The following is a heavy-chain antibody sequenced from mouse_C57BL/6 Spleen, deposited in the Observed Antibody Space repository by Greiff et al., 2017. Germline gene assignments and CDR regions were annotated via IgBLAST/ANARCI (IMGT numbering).Heavy chain of an antibody. CDR2: IRNKANGYTT. D-gene: IGHD1-1*01. CDR1: GFTFTDYY. CDR3: ARYDGRGYFDV. Sequence: EVHLVESGGGLVQPGGSLSLSCAASGFTFTDYYMSWVRQPPGKALEWLGFIRNKANGYTTEYSASVKGRFTISRDNSQSILYLQMNALRAEDSATYYCARYDGRGYFDVWGTGTTVTVSS. J-gene: IGHJ1*03. V-gene: IGHV7-3*01.